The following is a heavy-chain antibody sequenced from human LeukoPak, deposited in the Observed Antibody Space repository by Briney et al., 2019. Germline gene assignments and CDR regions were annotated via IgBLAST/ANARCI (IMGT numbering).Heavy chain of an antibody. CDR1: GYTFTGYY. Sequence: GASVKVSCKASGYTFTGYYMHWVRQAPGQGLEWMGWINPNSGGTNYAQKFQGRVTMTRDTSISTAYMELRSLRSDDTAVYYCARDRCSGGSCYSRWFDPWGQGTLVTVSS. J-gene: IGHJ5*02. V-gene: IGHV1-2*02. D-gene: IGHD2-15*01. CDR3: ARDRCSGGSCYSRWFDP. CDR2: INPNSGGT.